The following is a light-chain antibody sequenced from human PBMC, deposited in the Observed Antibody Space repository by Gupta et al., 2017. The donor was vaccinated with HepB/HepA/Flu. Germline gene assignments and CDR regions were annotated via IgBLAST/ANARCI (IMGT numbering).Light chain of an antibody. CDR1: QGIGSY. Sequence: DIQLTQSPSFLSASVGDRVTITCRASQGIGSYLAWYQQKPGKAPNLLIYAASTLQSGVPSRFSGSGSGTEFTLTISSLQPEDFATYYCRHLNNSLYTFGQGTKLDIK. J-gene: IGKJ2*01. CDR3: RHLNNSLYT. CDR2: AAS. V-gene: IGKV1-9*01.